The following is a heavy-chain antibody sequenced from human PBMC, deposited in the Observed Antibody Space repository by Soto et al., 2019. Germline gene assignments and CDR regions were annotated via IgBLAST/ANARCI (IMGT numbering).Heavy chain of an antibody. V-gene: IGHV1-69*01. CDR1: GGTFSRSA. CDR3: ARTTRTGSSPPRGFFDL. Sequence: QVQLVQSGAEVKKPGSSVKVSCKASGGTFSRSAISWVRQAPGQGLECLGVIMPTSVRPDYAQKFQGRVIITADESTSTAYMELRGLRSEDTAVYYCARTTRTGSSPPRGFFDLWGRGPLVTVSS. D-gene: IGHD1-1*01. CDR2: IMPTSVRP. J-gene: IGHJ2*01.